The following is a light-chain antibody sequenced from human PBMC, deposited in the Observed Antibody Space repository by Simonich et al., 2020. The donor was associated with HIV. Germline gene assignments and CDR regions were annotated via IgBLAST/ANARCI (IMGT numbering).Light chain of an antibody. CDR2: TSS. Sequence: IVLTQSPGTLSLSPWVRATLSCRASKSVSSHFLAWYQQKPDQAHRLLIDTSSYRTTGIPDSFSGRGSGTDFTLTIIRLGPEDFAVYYCQQYGSSPLTFGGGTKVEIK. CDR3: QQYGSSPLT. CDR1: KSVSSHF. V-gene: IGKV3-20*01. J-gene: IGKJ4*01.